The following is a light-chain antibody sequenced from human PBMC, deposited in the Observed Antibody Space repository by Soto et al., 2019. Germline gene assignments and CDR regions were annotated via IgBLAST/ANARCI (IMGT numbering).Light chain of an antibody. CDR3: QQYNTYSQT. Sequence: DIQMTQSPSTLSASVGDRVTITCRASQSISSWLAWYQQKPGKAPKLLIYMASSLESGVPSRFSGSGSGTEFTLTISSLQPDDFANYYCQQYNTYSQTFGQGTKV. J-gene: IGKJ1*01. CDR2: MAS. CDR1: QSISSW. V-gene: IGKV1-5*03.